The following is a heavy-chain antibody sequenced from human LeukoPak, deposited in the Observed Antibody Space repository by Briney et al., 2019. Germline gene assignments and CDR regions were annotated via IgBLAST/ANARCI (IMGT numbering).Heavy chain of an antibody. J-gene: IGHJ4*02. D-gene: IGHD6-13*01. CDR1: GGSFSGYY. V-gene: IGHV4-34*01. Sequence: SETLSLTCAVYGGSFSGYYWSWIRQPPGKGLEWIGEINHSGSTNYNPSLKSRVTISVDTSKNQFSLKLSSVTAADTAVYYCARADIAAASIDYWGQGTLVTVSS. CDR2: INHSGST. CDR3: ARADIAAASIDY.